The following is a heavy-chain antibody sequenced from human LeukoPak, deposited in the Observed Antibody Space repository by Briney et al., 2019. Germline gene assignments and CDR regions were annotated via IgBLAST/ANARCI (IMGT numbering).Heavy chain of an antibody. Sequence: ASVKVSCKASGYTFTNYAINWVRQAPGQGLEWMGWINTNTGNPTYAQGFTGRFVFSLDTSVSTAYLQISSLKAEDTAVHYCARSGGSGSHYARYYYYYMDVWGKGTTVTVSS. CDR2: INTNTGNP. J-gene: IGHJ6*03. CDR3: ARSGGSGSHYARYYYYYMDV. V-gene: IGHV7-4-1*02. CDR1: GYTFTNYA. D-gene: IGHD3-10*01.